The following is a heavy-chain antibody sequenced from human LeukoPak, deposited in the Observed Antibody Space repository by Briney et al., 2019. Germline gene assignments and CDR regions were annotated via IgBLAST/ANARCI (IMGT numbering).Heavy chain of an antibody. CDR1: GFTFSSYG. Sequence: PGRSLRLSCAASGFTFSSYGMHWVRQAPGKGLEWVAVIWYDGSNKYYADSVKGRFTISRDSSKNTLYLQMNSLRAEDTAVYYCARDRGGSYSAIDYWGQGTLVTVSS. V-gene: IGHV3-33*01. J-gene: IGHJ4*02. CDR3: ARDRGGSYSAIDY. D-gene: IGHD1-26*01. CDR2: IWYDGSNK.